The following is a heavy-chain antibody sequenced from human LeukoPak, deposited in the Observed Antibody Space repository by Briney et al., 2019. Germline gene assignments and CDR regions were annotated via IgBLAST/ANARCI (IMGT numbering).Heavy chain of an antibody. J-gene: IGHJ4*02. CDR2: ISGSGGST. CDR3: AKDEKRGGGPATY. Sequence: GGSLRLSCAASGFTFSSYAMSWVRQAPGKGLEWVSAISGSGGSTYYADSVKGRFTISRDNSKNTLYLQMNSPRAEDTAVYYCAKDEKRGGGPATYWGQGTLVTVSS. V-gene: IGHV3-23*01. CDR1: GFTFSSYA. D-gene: IGHD1-1*01.